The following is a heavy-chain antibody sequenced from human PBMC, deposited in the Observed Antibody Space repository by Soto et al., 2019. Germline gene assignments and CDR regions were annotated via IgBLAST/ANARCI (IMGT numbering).Heavy chain of an antibody. CDR2: IGPAGDT. J-gene: IGHJ4*02. CDR1: GFTFSSFD. D-gene: IGHD3-22*01. V-gene: IGHV3-13*01. CDR3: ARGVAYYDSSGYYVKTSPRFDY. Sequence: VGLLRLSYAASGFTFSSFDMHLVRQATGKGLEWVSAIGPAGDTYYPGSVKGRFTISRENAKNSLYLQMNSLRAEDTAVYYCARGVAYYDSSGYYVKTSPRFDYWGQGTLVTVSS.